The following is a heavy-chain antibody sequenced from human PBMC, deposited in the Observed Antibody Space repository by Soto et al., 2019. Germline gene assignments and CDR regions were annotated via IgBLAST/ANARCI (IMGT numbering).Heavy chain of an antibody. Sequence: HPGGSLRLSCAASGFTFSNYGMHWVRQAPGKELEWVALIWYDGSNKYYADSVKGRFTISRDNSKNTLYLQMNSLRAEDTAVYYCASSSSSAGGRRFDYWGQGTLVTVSS. J-gene: IGHJ4*02. V-gene: IGHV3-33*01. D-gene: IGHD2-15*01. CDR2: IWYDGSNK. CDR3: ASSSSSAGGRRFDY. CDR1: GFTFSNYG.